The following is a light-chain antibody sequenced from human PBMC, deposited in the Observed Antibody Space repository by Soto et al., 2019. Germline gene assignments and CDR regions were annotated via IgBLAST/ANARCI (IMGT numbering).Light chain of an antibody. J-gene: IGKJ4*01. Sequence: EIVLTQSPDTLSLSPGERATLSCRASQSINRTLAWYQQTSGQPPTLLIYDASTRVTGFPARFSGSVSGTEFTLTLSSLQCEDFAVYYCQQYNNWPLTFGGGTTVEIK. CDR2: DAS. CDR1: QSINRT. V-gene: IGKV3D-15*01. CDR3: QQYNNWPLT.